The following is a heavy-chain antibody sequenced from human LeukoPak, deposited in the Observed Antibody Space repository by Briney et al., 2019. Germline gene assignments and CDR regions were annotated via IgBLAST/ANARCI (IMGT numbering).Heavy chain of an antibody. V-gene: IGHV4-31*03. Sequence: SETLSLTCTVSGGSISSGGYYWSWIRQHPGKGLEWIGYIYYSGSTYYNLSLKSRVTISVDTSKNQFSLKLSSVTAADTAVYYCARSLRDYYGMDVWGQGTTVTVSS. CDR2: IYYSGST. D-gene: IGHD2-15*01. CDR1: GGSISSGGYY. J-gene: IGHJ6*02. CDR3: ARSLRDYYGMDV.